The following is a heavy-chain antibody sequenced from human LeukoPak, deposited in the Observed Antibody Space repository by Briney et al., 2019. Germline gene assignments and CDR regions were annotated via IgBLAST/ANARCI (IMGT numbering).Heavy chain of an antibody. CDR2: INPNSGGT. Sequence: ASVKVSCKASGYTFTGYYMHWVRQAPGQGLEWMGWINPNSGGTNYAQKFQGWVTMTRDTSISTAYMELSRLRSDDTAVYYCASLEASRYYYYGMDVWGQGTTVTVSS. CDR3: ASLEASRYYYYGMDV. D-gene: IGHD2-21*01. J-gene: IGHJ6*02. CDR1: GYTFTGYY. V-gene: IGHV1-2*04.